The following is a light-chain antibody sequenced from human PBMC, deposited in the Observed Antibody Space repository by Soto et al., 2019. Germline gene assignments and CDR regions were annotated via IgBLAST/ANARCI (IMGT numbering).Light chain of an antibody. CDR2: GAS. Sequence: IQLTQSPSSLSASVGDRVTITCRASPAIASFLAWYQQKPGTAPKLLIYGASTLQSGVPSRFSGSRSGTDYTLTIASLQPEDFATYYCQQYNNAPPFTFGPGTKVEIK. J-gene: IGKJ3*01. V-gene: IGKV1-9*01. CDR1: PAIASF. CDR3: QQYNNAPPFT.